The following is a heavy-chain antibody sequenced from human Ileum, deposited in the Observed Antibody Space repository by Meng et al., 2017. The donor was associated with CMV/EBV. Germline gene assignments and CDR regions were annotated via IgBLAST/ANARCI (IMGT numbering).Heavy chain of an antibody. CDR3: ARSVISATPAFAY. V-gene: IGHV3-21*01. CDR1: GFFAGSYS. CDR2: ISGSTSYI. Sequence: GGSLRLSCAASGFFAGSYSMNWVRKAPGKGLEWVSSISGSTSYIYYADSVKGRFSISRDNANNSVYLQMNSLRADDTAVYFCARSVISATPAFAYWGQGALVTVSS. D-gene: IGHD2-15*01. J-gene: IGHJ4*02.